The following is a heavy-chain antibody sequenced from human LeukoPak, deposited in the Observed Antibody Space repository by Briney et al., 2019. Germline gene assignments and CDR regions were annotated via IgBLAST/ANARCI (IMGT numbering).Heavy chain of an antibody. CDR1: GGSLTSGDYS. J-gene: IGHJ5*02. CDR3: ARERGYYDTSGYYWFDP. Sequence: SQTLSLTCAVSGGSLTSGDYSWSWIRQPPGKGLEWIVNIHHSGGTYYNPSLKSRVTITVDRSKNQFSLNLSSVTAADMAVYYCARERGYYDTSGYYWFDPWGQGTLVTVSS. D-gene: IGHD3-22*01. CDR2: IHHSGGT. V-gene: IGHV4-30-2*01.